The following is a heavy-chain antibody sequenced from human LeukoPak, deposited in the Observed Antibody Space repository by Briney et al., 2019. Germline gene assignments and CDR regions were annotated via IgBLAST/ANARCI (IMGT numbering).Heavy chain of an antibody. J-gene: IGHJ4*02. CDR3: ARARNDYDSNGFSLLDY. CDR2: IWYDGSNI. V-gene: IGHV3-33*01. D-gene: IGHD3-22*01. CDR1: GISFSSHG. Sequence: TSLRLSCAASGISFSSHGMHWVRQAPGKGLEWVAVIWYDGSNIYYTDSVKGRFTISKDNSKNTLYLQMNSLRAEDTALYYCARARNDYDSNGFSLLDYWGQGTLVTVSS.